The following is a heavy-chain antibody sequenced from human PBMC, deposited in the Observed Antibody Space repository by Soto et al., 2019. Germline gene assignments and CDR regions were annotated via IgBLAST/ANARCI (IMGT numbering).Heavy chain of an antibody. V-gene: IGHV1-18*01. CDR1: GYTFTSYG. CDR3: AREGDVPYYYSVMDV. D-gene: IGHD2-21*02. Sequence: QVQLVQSGGEAKKPGASVKVSCKASGYTFTSYGISWVRQAPGQGLEWMGWISGYNGKTNYAQKVQDRVTMTTDTSTSTVYMELRSLRSDDTAVYYCAREGDVPYYYSVMDVWGQGTTVTVSS. CDR2: ISGYNGKT. J-gene: IGHJ6*02.